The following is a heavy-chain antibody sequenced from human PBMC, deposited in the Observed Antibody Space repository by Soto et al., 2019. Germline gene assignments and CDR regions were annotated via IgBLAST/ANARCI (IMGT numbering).Heavy chain of an antibody. CDR2: IIPIFGTA. CDR1: GGTFSSYA. J-gene: IGHJ6*02. CDR3: ARFAHRDYYYYYGMDV. V-gene: IGHV1-69*06. Sequence: SVKVSCKASGGTFSSYAISWVRQAPGQGLEWMGGIIPIFGTANYAQKFQGRVTITADKSTSTAYMELSSLRSEDTAVYYCARFAHRDYYYYYGMDVWGQGTTVTVSS.